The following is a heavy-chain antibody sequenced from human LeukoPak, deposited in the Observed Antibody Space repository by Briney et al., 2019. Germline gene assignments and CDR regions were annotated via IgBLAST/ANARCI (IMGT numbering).Heavy chain of an antibody. V-gene: IGHV4-39*01. D-gene: IGHD3-10*01. CDR3: ARISGPGDY. Sequence: PSETLSLTCTVSGGSISSSSYYWGWIRQPPGKGLEWIGSIYYSGSTYYNSSLKSRVTISVDTSKNQFSLKLSSVTAADTAVYYCARISGPGDYWGQGTLVTVSS. CDR2: IYYSGST. J-gene: IGHJ4*02. CDR1: GGSISSSSYY.